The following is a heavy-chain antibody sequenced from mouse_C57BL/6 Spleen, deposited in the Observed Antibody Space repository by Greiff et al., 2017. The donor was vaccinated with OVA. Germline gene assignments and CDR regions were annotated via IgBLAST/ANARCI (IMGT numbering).Heavy chain of an antibody. V-gene: IGHV1-62-2*01. CDR1: GYTFTEYT. Sequence: QVQLKESGAELVKPGASVKLSCKASGYTFTEYTIHWVKQRSGQGLEWIGWFYPGSGSIKYNEKFKDKATLTADKSSSTVYMELSRLAGGGGGVYFCARHERGPLYAMDYWGQGTSVTVSS. CDR2: FYPGSGSI. J-gene: IGHJ4*01. CDR3: ARHERGPLYAMDY.